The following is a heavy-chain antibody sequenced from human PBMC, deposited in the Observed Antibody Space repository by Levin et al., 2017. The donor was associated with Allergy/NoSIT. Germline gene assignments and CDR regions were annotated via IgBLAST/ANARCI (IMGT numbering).Heavy chain of an antibody. CDR3: AHAKKWLRYAEPFDY. V-gene: IGHV2-5*02. J-gene: IGHJ4*02. D-gene: IGHD5-12*01. CDR1: GFSLSTSGVG. CDR2: IYWDDDK. Sequence: SGPTLVKPTQTLTLTCTFSGFSLSTSGVGVGWIRQPPGKALEWLALIYWDDDKRYSPSLKSRLTITKDTSKNQVVLTMTNMDPVDTATYYCAHAKKWLRYAEPFDYWGQGTLVTVSS.